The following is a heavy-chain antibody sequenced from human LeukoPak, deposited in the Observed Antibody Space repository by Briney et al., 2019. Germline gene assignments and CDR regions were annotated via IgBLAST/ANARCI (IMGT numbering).Heavy chain of an antibody. CDR2: IYSGGST. J-gene: IGHJ4*02. CDR1: GSTVSSNY. Sequence: PGGSLSLSCAAAGSTVSSNYMSWVRQAPGKGLEWVSVIYSGGSTYYADSVKGRFTISRDNSKNTLYLQMNSLRAEDTAVYYCARGGPAAGRFDYWGQGTLVTVSS. CDR3: ARGGPAAGRFDY. V-gene: IGHV3-66*01. D-gene: IGHD6-13*01.